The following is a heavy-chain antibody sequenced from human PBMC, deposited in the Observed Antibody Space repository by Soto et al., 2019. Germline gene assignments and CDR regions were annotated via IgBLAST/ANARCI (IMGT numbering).Heavy chain of an antibody. D-gene: IGHD2-2*01. CDR3: PRLQCDCSSTPCYAIWFVP. J-gene: IGHJ5*02. CDR2: VYPGDSDS. V-gene: IGHV5-51*01. CDR1: GYSFTDSW. Sequence: LGEALKISCQGSGYSFTDSWIGWVRQMPGKGLEWGGVVYPGDSDSTYSPSFQGQVTISADKSISTAYLQWSSLKASDTAMYYCPRLQCDCSSTPCYAIWFVPWGQGTLVSVSS.